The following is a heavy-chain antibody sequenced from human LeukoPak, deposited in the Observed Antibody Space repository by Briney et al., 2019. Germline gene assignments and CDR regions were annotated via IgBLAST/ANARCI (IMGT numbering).Heavy chain of an antibody. Sequence: AGRSLRLSCSASGFSFTNYWMSWVRQPPGKWPEWVSSISGSGGSTYYADSVKGRFPISRDNSKNTLYLQMNSLRAEDTAVYYCAKFYLEWHYYYGMDVWGQGTTVTVSS. J-gene: IGHJ6*02. CDR1: GFSFTNYW. CDR3: AKFYLEWHYYYGMDV. D-gene: IGHD3-3*01. V-gene: IGHV3-23*01. CDR2: ISGSGGST.